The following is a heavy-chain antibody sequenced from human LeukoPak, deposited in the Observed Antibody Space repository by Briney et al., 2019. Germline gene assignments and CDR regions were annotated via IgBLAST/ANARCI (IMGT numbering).Heavy chain of an antibody. CDR2: ISWNGGSI. Sequence: PGRSLRLSCAASGFTFDDYAMHWVRQAPGKGLEWVSGISWNGGSIGYADSVKGRFTISRDNAKNSLYLQMNSLRAEDTALYYCAKDISGAGQGYYFDYWGQGTLVTVSS. CDR1: GFTFDDYA. D-gene: IGHD1-26*01. V-gene: IGHV3-9*01. J-gene: IGHJ4*02. CDR3: AKDISGAGQGYYFDY.